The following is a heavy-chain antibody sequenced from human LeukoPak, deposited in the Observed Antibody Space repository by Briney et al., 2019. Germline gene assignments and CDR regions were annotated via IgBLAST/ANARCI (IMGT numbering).Heavy chain of an antibody. CDR2: IYYSGST. V-gene: IGHV4-59*01. CDR1: GGSISSYY. J-gene: IGHJ6*03. Sequence: PSETLSLTCTVSGGSISSYYWSWIRQPPGKGLEWIGYIYYSGSTNYNPSLKSRVTISVDTSKNQFSLKLSSVTAADTAVYYCARHPQYYYYYMDVWGKGTTVTISS. CDR3: ARHPQYYYYYMDV.